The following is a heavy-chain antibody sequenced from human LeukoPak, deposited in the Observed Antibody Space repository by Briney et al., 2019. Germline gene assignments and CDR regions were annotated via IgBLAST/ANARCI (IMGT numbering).Heavy chain of an antibody. CDR3: ARGVPDSSGYYYYYMDV. D-gene: IGHD3-22*01. V-gene: IGHV4-61*02. Sequence: SETLSLTCTVSGVSISSGSYYWSWIRQPAGKGLEWIGRIYTSGSTNYNPSLKSRVTISVDTSKNQFSLKLSCVTAADTAVYYCARGVPDSSGYYYYYMDVWGKGTTVTISS. J-gene: IGHJ6*03. CDR2: IYTSGST. CDR1: GVSISSGSYY.